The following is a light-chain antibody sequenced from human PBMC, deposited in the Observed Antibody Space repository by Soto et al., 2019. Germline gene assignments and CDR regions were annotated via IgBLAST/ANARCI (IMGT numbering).Light chain of an antibody. CDR2: KAS. J-gene: IGKJ4*01. V-gene: IGKV1-5*03. Sequence: DIQMTQSPSTLSASVGDRVTITCRASQSISTWLAWYQQKPGKAPKLLIYKASNLECGVPSRFSGSGSGTEFTITISSLQPDDFATYYCQQYNTSPLTFGGGTTVEIK. CDR1: QSISTW. CDR3: QQYNTSPLT.